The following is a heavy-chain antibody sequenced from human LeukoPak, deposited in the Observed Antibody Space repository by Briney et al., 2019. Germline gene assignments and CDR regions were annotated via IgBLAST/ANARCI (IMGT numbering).Heavy chain of an antibody. J-gene: IGHJ2*01. Sequence: GGSLRLSCAASGFMFSTYEMNWVRQAPGKGLEWLSYISYNGRSIYYADSVKGRFTNSRDDSKNTLYLQMNSLRAEDTAVYYCAKAPYYDILTGFYTDWYFDLWGRGTLVTVCS. CDR2: ISYNGRSI. CDR3: AKAPYYDILTGFYTDWYFDL. CDR1: GFMFSTYE. D-gene: IGHD3-9*01. V-gene: IGHV3-48*03.